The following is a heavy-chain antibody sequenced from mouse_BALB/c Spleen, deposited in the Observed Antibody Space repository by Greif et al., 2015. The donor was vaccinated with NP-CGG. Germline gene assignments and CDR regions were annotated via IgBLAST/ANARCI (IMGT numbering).Heavy chain of an antibody. D-gene: IGHD2-2*01. CDR3: ARTVTPYAMDY. V-gene: IGHV1-9*01. CDR1: GYTFSSYW. J-gene: IGHJ4*01. Sequence: QVQLQQSGAELMKPGASVKISCKATGYTFSSYWIEWVKQRPGHGLEWIGEILPGSGSTNYNEKFKGKATFTADTSSNTAYMQLSSLTSEDSAVYYCARTVTPYAMDYWGQGTSVTVSS. CDR2: ILPGSGST.